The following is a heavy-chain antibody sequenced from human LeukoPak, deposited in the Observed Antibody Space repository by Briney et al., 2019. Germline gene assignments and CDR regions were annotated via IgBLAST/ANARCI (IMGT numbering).Heavy chain of an antibody. CDR2: INHSGST. D-gene: IGHD4-17*01. CDR3: AREPTTGNYFDY. Sequence: PSETLSLTCAVYGGSFSGYYWSWIRQPPGKGLEWIGEINHSGSTNYNPSLKSRVTISVDTSKNQFSLKLSSVTAADTAVYYCAREPTTGNYFDYWGQGTLVTVSS. J-gene: IGHJ4*02. V-gene: IGHV4-34*01. CDR1: GGSFSGYY.